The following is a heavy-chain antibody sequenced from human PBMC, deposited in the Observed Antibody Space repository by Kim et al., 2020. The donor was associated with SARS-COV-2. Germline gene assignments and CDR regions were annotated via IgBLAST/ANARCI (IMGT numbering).Heavy chain of an antibody. CDR2: ISGSGGST. Sequence: GGSLRLSCAASGFTFSSYAMSWVRQAPGKGLEWVSAISGSGGSTYYADSVKGRFTISRDNSKNTLYLQMNSLKAEDTAVYYCAKAYWDEYFQHWGQGTLVTVSS. V-gene: IGHV3-23*01. J-gene: IGHJ1*01. CDR3: AKAYWDEYFQH. CDR1: GFTFSSYA. D-gene: IGHD1-26*01.